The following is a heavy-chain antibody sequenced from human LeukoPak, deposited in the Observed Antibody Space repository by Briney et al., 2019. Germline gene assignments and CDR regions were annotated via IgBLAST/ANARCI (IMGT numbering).Heavy chain of an antibody. V-gene: IGHV3-23*01. CDR1: GFTFSSYV. CDR2: FDGSGVGT. Sequence: GGSLRLSCAASGFTFSSYVMRWVRQAPGKGLEWVSTFDGSGVGTYYADSVKGRFTISRDSSKSTLYLHMNSLRAEDTAVYYCTKGAAAGPKYFQHWGQGTLVTVSS. D-gene: IGHD6-13*01. J-gene: IGHJ1*01. CDR3: TKGAAAGPKYFQH.